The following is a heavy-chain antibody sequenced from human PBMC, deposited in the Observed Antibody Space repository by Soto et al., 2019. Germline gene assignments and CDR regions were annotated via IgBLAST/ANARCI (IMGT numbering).Heavy chain of an antibody. V-gene: IGHV1-69*13. CDR3: ARVGRVCSSTSCYFDY. J-gene: IGHJ4*02. CDR2: IIPIFGTA. Sequence: SVKVSCKASGGTFSSYAISWVRQAPGQGLEWMGGIIPIFGTANYAQKFQGRVTITADESTSTAYMELSSLRSEDTAVYYCARVGRVCSSTSCYFDYWGQGTLVTVSS. CDR1: GGTFSSYA. D-gene: IGHD2-2*01.